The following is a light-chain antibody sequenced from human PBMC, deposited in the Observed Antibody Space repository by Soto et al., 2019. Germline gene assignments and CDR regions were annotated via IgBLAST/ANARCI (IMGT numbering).Light chain of an antibody. J-gene: IGKJ1*01. Sequence: DIQMTQSPSSLSASVGDRVTITCRASQTISNDLHWYQQKPGKAPKVLIYAASSLQSGVPSRFSGSGSGTDFTLTISSLQPEDFATYSCQQTYSILWTFGQGTKVEIK. CDR2: AAS. V-gene: IGKV1-39*01. CDR1: QTISND. CDR3: QQTYSILWT.